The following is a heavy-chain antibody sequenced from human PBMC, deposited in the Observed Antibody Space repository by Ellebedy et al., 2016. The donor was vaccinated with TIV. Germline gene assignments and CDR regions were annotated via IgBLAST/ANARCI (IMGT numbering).Heavy chain of an antibody. Sequence: GESLKISCAASGFTFRSYAMHWVRQSPGKGLEWVATISSDVDANHYAESLKGRFTISRDNSNNSLYMQMNSLRAEDTAVYYCAKGSQWLGRTCFDYWGQGTLVTVSS. V-gene: IGHV3-30*18. J-gene: IGHJ4*02. CDR2: ISSDVDAN. D-gene: IGHD6-19*01. CDR3: AKGSQWLGRTCFDY. CDR1: GFTFRSYA.